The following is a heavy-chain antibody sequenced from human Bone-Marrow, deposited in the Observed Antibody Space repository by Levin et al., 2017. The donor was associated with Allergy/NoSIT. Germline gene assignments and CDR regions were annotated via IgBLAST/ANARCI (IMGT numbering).Heavy chain of an antibody. Sequence: SCAASGFTFSSYEMNWVRQGPGQGLEWVSYISSSGTIHYADSVKGRFTISRDNAKNSLYLQMNGLRVEDTAVYYCASVVATTYHSFDYWGQGTLVTVSS. D-gene: IGHD1-26*01. J-gene: IGHJ4*02. V-gene: IGHV3-48*03. CDR3: ASVVATTYHSFDY. CDR2: ISSSGTI. CDR1: GFTFSSYE.